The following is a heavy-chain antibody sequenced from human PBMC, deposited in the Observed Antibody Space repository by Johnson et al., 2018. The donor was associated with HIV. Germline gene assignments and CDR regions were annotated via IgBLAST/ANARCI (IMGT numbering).Heavy chain of an antibody. Sequence: VQLVESGGGVVQPGGSLRPSCAASGIIATGTFMRWVRRATGKGLEWVPGFNGNGAGIVYADSVKARFTISRDNAKNSLYLQMNSLRAEDTALYYCARKENWPSPGAFDIWGQGIMVTVSS. V-gene: IGHV3-20*04. D-gene: IGHD1-1*01. J-gene: IGHJ3*02. CDR1: GIIATGTF. CDR3: ARKENWPSPGAFDI. CDR2: FNGNGAGI.